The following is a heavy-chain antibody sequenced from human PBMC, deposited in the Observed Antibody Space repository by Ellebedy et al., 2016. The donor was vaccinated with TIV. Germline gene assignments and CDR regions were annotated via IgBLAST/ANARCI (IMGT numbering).Heavy chain of an antibody. CDR2: IYYSGFT. V-gene: IGHV4-39*01. CDR3: ARWFGELLYVRWFDP. D-gene: IGHD3-10*01. Sequence: SETLSLTCTVSGDSISRSSYYWAWIRQPPGKGLKWIASIYYSGFTYYNPSLKSRVTISVDTSKSQFSLRLTSVTAADTAVYYCARWFGELLYVRWFDPWGQGTLVTVSS. J-gene: IGHJ5*02. CDR1: GDSISRSSYY.